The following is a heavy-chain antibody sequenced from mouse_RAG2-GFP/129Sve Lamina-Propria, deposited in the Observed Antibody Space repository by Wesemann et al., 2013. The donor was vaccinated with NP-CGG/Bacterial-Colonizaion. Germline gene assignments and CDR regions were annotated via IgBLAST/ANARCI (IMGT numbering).Heavy chain of an antibody. CDR1: GYTFTSYW. Sequence: QVQLQQSGAELVRPGTSVKLSCKASGYTFTSYWMHWVKQRPGQGLEWIGVIDPSDSYTNYNQKFKGKATLTVDTSSSTAYMQLSSLTSEDSAVYYCAEGGNNWGYAMDYWGQGTSVTVSS. J-gene: IGHJ4*01. CDR3: AEGGNNWGYAMDY. D-gene: IGHD4-1*01. CDR2: IDPSDSYT. V-gene: IGHV1-59*01.